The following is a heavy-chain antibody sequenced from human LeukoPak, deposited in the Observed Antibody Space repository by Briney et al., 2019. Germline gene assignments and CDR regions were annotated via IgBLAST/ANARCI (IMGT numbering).Heavy chain of an antibody. V-gene: IGHV3-30*02. Sequence: GGSLRLSCAASGFTFSSYGMHWVRQAPGKGLEWVAFIRYDGSNKYYADSVKGRFTISRDNSKNTLYLQMNSLRAEDTAVYYCACVHAAADYYYMDVWGKGTTVTASS. CDR3: ACVHAAADYYYMDV. CDR1: GFTFSSYG. D-gene: IGHD2-2*01. CDR2: IRYDGSNK. J-gene: IGHJ6*03.